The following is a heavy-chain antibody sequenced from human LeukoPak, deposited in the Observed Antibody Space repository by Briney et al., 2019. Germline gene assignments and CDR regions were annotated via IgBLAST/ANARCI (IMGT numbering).Heavy chain of an antibody. D-gene: IGHD6-19*01. CDR1: AFTVSSNR. V-gene: IGHV3-66*02. Sequence: GGSLRLSCTASAFTVSSNRMSWVRQAPGKGLEWVSLIYTAGNTYYADSVKGRFTISRDISKNTLYLQMSSLRTDDTAMYYCARVAVEGREFFQRWGQGTLATVSS. CDR3: ARVAVEGREFFQR. J-gene: IGHJ1*01. CDR2: IYTAGNT.